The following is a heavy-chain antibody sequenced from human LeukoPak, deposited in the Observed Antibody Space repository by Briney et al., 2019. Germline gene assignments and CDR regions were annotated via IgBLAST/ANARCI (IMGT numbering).Heavy chain of an antibody. D-gene: IGHD2-15*01. CDR2: IYYSGST. V-gene: IGHV4-39*01. CDR3: ARSDCSGGSCWGYYYYMDV. CDR1: GGSISSSSYY. J-gene: IGHJ6*03. Sequence: SETLSLTCTVSGGSISSSSYYWGWIRQPPGKGLEWIGSIYYSGSTYYNPSLKSRVTISVDTSKNQFSLKLSSVTAADTAVYYCARSDCSGGSCWGYYYYMDVWGKGTTVTVSS.